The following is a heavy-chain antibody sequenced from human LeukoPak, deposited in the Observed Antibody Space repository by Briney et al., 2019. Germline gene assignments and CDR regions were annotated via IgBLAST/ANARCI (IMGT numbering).Heavy chain of an antibody. CDR2: ISIGSDTI. J-gene: IGHJ5*02. CDR3: ARGPPLFDP. CDR1: GFTFSEYT. V-gene: IGHV3-48*01. Sequence: PGGSLRLSCAASGFTFSEYTMNWVRQAPGKGLEWISYISIGSDTIYYAGSVEGRFTISRDNARNSLYLQMNSLRAEDTAVYYCARGPPLFDPWGQGTLVTVSS.